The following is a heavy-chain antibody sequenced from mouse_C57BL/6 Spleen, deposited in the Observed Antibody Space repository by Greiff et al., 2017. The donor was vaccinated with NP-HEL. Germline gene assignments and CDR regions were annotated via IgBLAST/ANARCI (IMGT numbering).Heavy chain of an antibody. CDR2: ISSGSSTI. V-gene: IGHV5-17*01. CDR1: GFTFSDYG. J-gene: IGHJ3*01. D-gene: IGHD1-1*01. CDR3: ARSLYYGSSQAWFAY. Sequence: EVHLVESGGGLVKPGGSLKLSCAASGFTFSDYGMHWVRQAPEKGLEWVAYISSGSSTISYADTGKGRFTISRDNAKNTLFLQMTSLRSEDTAMYYCARSLYYGSSQAWFAYWGQGTLVTVSA.